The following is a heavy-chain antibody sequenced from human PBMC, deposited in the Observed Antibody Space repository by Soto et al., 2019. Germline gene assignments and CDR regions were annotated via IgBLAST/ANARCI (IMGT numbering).Heavy chain of an antibody. CDR3: ARNMDYYYGRGSGNGHGV. J-gene: IGHJ6*02. CDR2: INPKFGDT. Sequence: QVRLVQSGAEVKEPGDSVRVSCEAYGYTFTAYHIHWVRQAPGQGLEWMGWINPKFGDTGYAQDFQGRVSMTSDMSISTVYMELSRLTSDDTAIYCCARNMDYYYGRGSGNGHGVWGQGTTVTVFS. V-gene: IGHV1-2*02. CDR1: GYTFTAYH. D-gene: IGHD3-10*02.